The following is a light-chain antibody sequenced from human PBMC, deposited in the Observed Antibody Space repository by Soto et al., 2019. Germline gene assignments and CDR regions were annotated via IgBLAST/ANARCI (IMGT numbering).Light chain of an antibody. CDR2: DAS. V-gene: IGKV3-11*01. CDR3: QKRSTPLT. J-gene: IGKJ4*01. CDR1: QSVSSY. Sequence: EIVLTQSPATLSLSPGERATLSCRASQSVSSYLAWYQQKPGQAPRLLIYDASTRATGIPARFSGSGSGTDFTLTISSLEPEDFAVYYCQKRSTPLTFGGGTKVEIK.